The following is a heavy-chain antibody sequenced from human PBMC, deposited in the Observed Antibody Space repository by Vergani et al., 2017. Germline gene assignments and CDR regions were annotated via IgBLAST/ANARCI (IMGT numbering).Heavy chain of an antibody. CDR3: ARISGGSAPYLHY. CDR1: GFTSGDYY. D-gene: IGHD2-15*01. CDR2: IKRDGTET. V-gene: IGHV3-7*01. Sequence: EVHLEESAGGLVQPGRSLRPSCASSGFTSGDYYMAWIRLAPGKGLDWVASIKRDGTETFYVDSVKGRFTISRDNAKTTLYLQMNSLRDEDRGVYYCARISGGSAPYLHYWGQGTLVTVAS. J-gene: IGHJ1*01.